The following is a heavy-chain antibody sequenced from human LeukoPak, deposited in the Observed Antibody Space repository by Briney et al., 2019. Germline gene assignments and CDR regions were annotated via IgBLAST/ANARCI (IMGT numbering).Heavy chain of an antibody. CDR3: TIDRDTSMVQDYYHYGMDV. CDR2: NSSSCSYI. D-gene: IGHD5-18*01. Sequence: GGSVRLFCEASGFLFSRYDIKDVRHASGKALESGLSNSSSCSYIYYAVSMKGRFTIPKDNAKSSLYLQMNSLRAEDTAVYYCTIDRDTSMVQDYYHYGMDVWGQGTTVTVSS. V-gene: IGHV3-21*01. CDR1: GFLFSRYD. J-gene: IGHJ6*02.